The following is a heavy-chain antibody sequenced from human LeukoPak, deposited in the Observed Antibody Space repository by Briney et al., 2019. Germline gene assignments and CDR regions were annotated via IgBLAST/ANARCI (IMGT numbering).Heavy chain of an antibody. D-gene: IGHD2-15*01. Sequence: ASVKVSCKASGYTFTSYGISWVRQAPGQGLEWMGWISAYNGNTNYAQKLQGRVTMTTDTSTSTAYMELRSLRSDDTAVYYCARLGSSCSGGSCYIPIGIDVWGKGTTVTVSS. CDR3: ARLGSSCSGGSCYIPIGIDV. V-gene: IGHV1-18*04. CDR2: ISAYNGNT. CDR1: GYTFTSYG. J-gene: IGHJ6*04.